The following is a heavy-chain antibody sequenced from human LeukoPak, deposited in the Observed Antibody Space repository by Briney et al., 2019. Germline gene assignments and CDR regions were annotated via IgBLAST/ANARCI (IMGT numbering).Heavy chain of an antibody. D-gene: IGHD2-2*01. CDR3: AKDGDIVVVPAAYYFDY. CDR1: EFTFNKYG. V-gene: IGHV3-23*01. J-gene: IGHJ4*02. Sequence: GGSLRLSCAASEFTFNKYGMTWVRQAPGKGLEWVATILNSGGTTYYADSVQGRFTISRDNSKNTLYLQMNSLRAEDTAVYYCAKDGDIVVVPAAYYFDYWGQGTLVTVSS. CDR2: ILNSGGTT.